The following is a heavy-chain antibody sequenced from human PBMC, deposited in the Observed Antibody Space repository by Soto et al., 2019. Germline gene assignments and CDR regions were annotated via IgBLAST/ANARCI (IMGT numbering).Heavy chain of an antibody. CDR2: IYHSGGT. Sequence: ETLSLTCAVSGYSISSGYYWGWIRQPPGKGLEWIASIYHSGGTYYNPSLKSRVTISVDTSKNQFSLKLTSVTAADTAVYYCARGAATVTPGWFDPWGQGTLVTVSS. CDR3: ARGAATVTPGWFDP. CDR1: GYSISSGYY. V-gene: IGHV4-38-2*01. J-gene: IGHJ5*02. D-gene: IGHD4-17*01.